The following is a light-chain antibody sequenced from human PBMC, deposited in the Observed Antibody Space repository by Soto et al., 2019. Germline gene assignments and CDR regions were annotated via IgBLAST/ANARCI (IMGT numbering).Light chain of an antibody. V-gene: IGKV3-20*01. J-gene: IGKJ5*01. CDR1: QSVSSSY. CDR2: GAF. CDR3: QQYGSSPPIT. Sequence: EIVLTQSPGTLSLSPVERATLSCRASQSVSSSYLAWYQQKPGQAPRLLIYGAFNRATGIPDRFSGSGSGTDFTLTISRLEPEDFAVYYCQQYGSSPPITFGQGTRLEIK.